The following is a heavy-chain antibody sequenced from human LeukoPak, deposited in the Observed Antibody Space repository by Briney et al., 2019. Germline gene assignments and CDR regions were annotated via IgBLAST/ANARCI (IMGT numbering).Heavy chain of an antibody. D-gene: IGHD2-2*01. CDR1: GYTFTSYY. Sequence: ASVKVSCKASGYTFTSYYMHWVRQAPGQGLEWMGIINPSGGSTSYAQKFQGRVTMTRDTSTGTVYMELSSLRSEDTAVYYCARGQIVVVPPQLNVDYWGQGTLVTVSS. V-gene: IGHV1-46*01. J-gene: IGHJ4*02. CDR2: INPSGGST. CDR3: ARGQIVVVPPQLNVDY.